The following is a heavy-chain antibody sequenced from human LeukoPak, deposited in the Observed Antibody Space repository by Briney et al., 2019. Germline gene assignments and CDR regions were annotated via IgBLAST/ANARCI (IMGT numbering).Heavy chain of an antibody. J-gene: IGHJ6*02. Sequence: ASETLSLTCTVSGGSISSSSYYWGWIRQPAGKGLEWIGRIYISGNTNYNPSLQSRATMSVATAKNQLSLRLTSVTAADTAVYYCARGGNGNYYLPYYYYGMEVWGQGTTVTVSS. CDR1: GGSISSSSYY. CDR2: IYISGNT. CDR3: ARGGNGNYYLPYYYYGMEV. D-gene: IGHD1-26*01. V-gene: IGHV4-61*02.